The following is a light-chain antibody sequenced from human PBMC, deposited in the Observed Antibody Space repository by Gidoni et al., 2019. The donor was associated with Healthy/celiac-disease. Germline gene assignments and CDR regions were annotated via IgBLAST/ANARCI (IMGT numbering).Light chain of an antibody. Sequence: DIQMTQSPSSLSASVGDRVTIPCRESQSISSYLNWYQQKPGKAPKLLIYAASSLQSGVPSRFSGSGSGTDFTLTISSLQPEDFATYYCQQSYSTPHTFGGGTKVEIK. CDR3: QQSYSTPHT. V-gene: IGKV1-39*01. CDR2: AAS. CDR1: QSISSY. J-gene: IGKJ4*01.